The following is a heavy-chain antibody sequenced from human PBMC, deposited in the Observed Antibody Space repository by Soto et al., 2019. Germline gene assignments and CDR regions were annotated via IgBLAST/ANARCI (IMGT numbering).Heavy chain of an antibody. D-gene: IGHD4-17*01. CDR3: ARATTVTSSFFFYALDV. V-gene: IGHV4-30-4*01. J-gene: IGHJ6*02. CDR1: GGSISDDDYY. Sequence: QVQLHESGPGLVKPSQTLSLTCTVSGGSISDDDYYWNWIRQSPGKGLEWIGHIYYNGNTYYNPSLKSRLTMSLETSQNQFSLHLTSVIAADSALYFCARATTVTSSFFFYALDVWGQGTTVTGSS. CDR2: IYYNGNT.